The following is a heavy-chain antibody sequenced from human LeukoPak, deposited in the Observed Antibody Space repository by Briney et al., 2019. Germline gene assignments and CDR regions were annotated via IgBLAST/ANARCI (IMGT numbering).Heavy chain of an antibody. Sequence: GGSLRLSCAASGFTFSSYAMHWVRQAPGKGLEWVAVISYDGSNKYYADSVKGRFTISRDNSKNTPYLQMNSLRAEDTAVYYCARGLSTGRPTDYWGQGTLVTVSS. CDR3: ARGLSTGRPTDY. CDR1: GFTFSSYA. V-gene: IGHV3-30-3*01. D-gene: IGHD1-26*01. CDR2: ISYDGSNK. J-gene: IGHJ4*02.